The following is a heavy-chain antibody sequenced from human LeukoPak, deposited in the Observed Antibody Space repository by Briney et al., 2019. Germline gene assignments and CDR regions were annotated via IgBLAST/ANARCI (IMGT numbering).Heavy chain of an antibody. CDR2: LRFDGDNK. CDR1: GFTFSSN. Sequence: GGSLRLSCAASGFTFSSNMHWVRQAPGKGPEWVAMLRFDGDNKYYAESVKGRFTISRDSSKNTLYLQMSGLSSEDTAVYYCAKDHDWSFDYWGQGTLVTVSS. D-gene: IGHD3-3*01. V-gene: IGHV3-30*02. J-gene: IGHJ4*02. CDR3: AKDHDWSFDY.